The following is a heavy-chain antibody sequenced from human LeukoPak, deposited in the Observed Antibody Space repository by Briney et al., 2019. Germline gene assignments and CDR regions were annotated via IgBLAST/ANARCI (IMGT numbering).Heavy chain of an antibody. CDR3: ATLRRSGWYIGD. D-gene: IGHD6-19*01. CDR2: INPNSGGT. J-gene: IGHJ4*02. CDR1: VYTFTSYG. Sequence: ASVKVSCKASVYTFTSYGISWVRQAPGQGLEWMGWINPNSGGTNYAEKFQGRVTMTRDTSITTAYMELSSLRSDDTAMYYCATLRRSGWYIGDWGQGTLVTVSS. V-gene: IGHV1-2*02.